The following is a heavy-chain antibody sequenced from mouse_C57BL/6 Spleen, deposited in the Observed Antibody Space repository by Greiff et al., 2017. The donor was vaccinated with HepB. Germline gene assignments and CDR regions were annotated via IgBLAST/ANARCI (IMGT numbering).Heavy chain of an antibody. CDR1: GYTFTSYW. J-gene: IGHJ2*01. V-gene: IGHV1-52*01. CDR3: ARSGPITTVVFDY. CDR2: IDPSDSET. Sequence: VQLQQPGAELVRPGSSVKLSCKASGYTFTSYWMHWVKQRPIQGLEWIGNIDPSDSETHYNQKFKDKATLTVDKSSSTAYMQLSSLTSEDSAVYYCARSGPITTVVFDYWGQGTTLTVSS. D-gene: IGHD1-1*01.